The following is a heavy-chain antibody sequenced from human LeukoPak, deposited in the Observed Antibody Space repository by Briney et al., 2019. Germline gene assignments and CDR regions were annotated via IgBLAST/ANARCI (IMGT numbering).Heavy chain of an antibody. D-gene: IGHD1-26*01. CDR3: AKETWELRNGTWFDP. V-gene: IGHV3-23*01. J-gene: IGHJ5*02. Sequence: GGSLRLSCAASGFTFSSYAMSWVRQAPGKGLEWVSAISGSGGSTYYANSVKGRFTISRDNSKNTLYLQMNSLRAEDTAVYYCAKETWELRNGTWFDPWGQGTLVTVSS. CDR1: GFTFSSYA. CDR2: ISGSGGST.